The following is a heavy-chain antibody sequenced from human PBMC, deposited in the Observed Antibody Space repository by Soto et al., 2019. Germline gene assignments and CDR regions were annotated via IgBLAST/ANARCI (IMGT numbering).Heavy chain of an antibody. CDR3: ARAKVRMVRGVIIYWFDP. J-gene: IGHJ5*02. CDR2: INHSGST. CDR1: GGSFSGYY. V-gene: IGHV4-34*01. D-gene: IGHD3-10*01. Sequence: SETVSLTCAVYGGSFSGYYWSWIRQPPGKGLEWIGEINHSGSTNYNPSLKSRVTISVDTSKNQFSLKLSSVTAADTAVYYCARAKVRMVRGVIIYWFDPWGQGTLVT.